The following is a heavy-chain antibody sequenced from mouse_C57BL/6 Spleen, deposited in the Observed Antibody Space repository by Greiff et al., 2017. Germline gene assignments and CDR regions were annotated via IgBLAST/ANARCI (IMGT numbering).Heavy chain of an antibody. CDR1: GFTFSSYA. Sequence: EVNLVESGGGLVKPGGSLKLSCAASGFTFSSYAMSWVRQTPEKRLEWVATISDGGSYTYYPDNVKGRFTISRDNAKNNLYLQMRHLKSEDTAMYYCAREVATLYYFDYWGQGTTLTVSS. CDR2: ISDGGSYT. J-gene: IGHJ2*01. V-gene: IGHV5-4*01. CDR3: AREVATLYYFDY. D-gene: IGHD1-1*01.